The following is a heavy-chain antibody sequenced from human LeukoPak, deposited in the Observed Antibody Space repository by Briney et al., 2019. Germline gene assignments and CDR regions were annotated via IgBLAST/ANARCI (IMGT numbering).Heavy chain of an antibody. CDR2: IYSGGST. J-gene: IGHJ4*02. V-gene: IGHV3-66*01. Sequence: GGSLRLSCAASGFTVSSNYMSWVRQAPGKGLEWVSVIYSGGSTYYADSVKGRFTISRDNSKNTLYLKMNSLRAEDTAVYYCARVKSSGWYGREFDYWGQGTLVTVSS. CDR1: GFTVSSNY. CDR3: ARVKSSGWYGREFDY. D-gene: IGHD6-19*01.